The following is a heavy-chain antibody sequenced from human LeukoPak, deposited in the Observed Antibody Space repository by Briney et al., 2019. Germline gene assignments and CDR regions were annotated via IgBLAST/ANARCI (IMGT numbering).Heavy chain of an antibody. V-gene: IGHV3-30*03. CDR1: GFTFSSYG. D-gene: IGHD6-13*01. J-gene: IGHJ4*02. CDR3: ARDDIAAAGTIDY. Sequence: PGGSLRLSCAASGFTFSSYGMHWVRQAPGKGLEWVAVISYDGSNKYYADSVKGRFTISRDNSKNTLYLQMGSLRAEDMAVYYCARDDIAAAGTIDYWGQGTLVTVSS. CDR2: ISYDGSNK.